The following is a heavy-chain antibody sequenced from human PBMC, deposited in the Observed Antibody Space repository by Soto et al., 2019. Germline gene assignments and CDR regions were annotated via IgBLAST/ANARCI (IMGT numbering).Heavy chain of an antibody. CDR3: ALSYGSYHYGAY. D-gene: IGHD4-17*01. J-gene: IGHJ4*02. CDR2: IIPLFDSP. CDR1: GSPFTAYA. V-gene: IGHV1-69*06. Sequence: QVQLVQSGAEVKNPGSSVKVSCTASGSPFTAYAITWLRQAPGQGLEWVGGIIPLFDSPNYAQRYQGRVTITADKSTSTSYMELTGLISDDTAVYYWALSYGSYHYGAYWGQGTLVTVSS.